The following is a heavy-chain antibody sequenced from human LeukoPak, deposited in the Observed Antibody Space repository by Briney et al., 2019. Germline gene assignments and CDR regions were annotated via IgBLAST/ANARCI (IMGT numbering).Heavy chain of an antibody. J-gene: IGHJ3*02. CDR3: TTSTSGSYYLDASDI. Sequence: TGGSLRLSCAASGFTFSNAWMSWVRQAPGKGLEWVGRIKSKTDGGTTDYAAPVKGRFTISRDDSKNTLYLQMNSLKTEDTAVYYCTTSTSGSYYLDASDIWGQGTMVTVSS. CDR1: GFTFSNAW. V-gene: IGHV3-15*01. D-gene: IGHD1-26*01. CDR2: IKSKTDGGTT.